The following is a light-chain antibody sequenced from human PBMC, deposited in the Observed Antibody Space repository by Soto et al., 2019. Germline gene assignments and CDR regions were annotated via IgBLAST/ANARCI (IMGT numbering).Light chain of an antibody. CDR1: QSISSGY. V-gene: IGKV3-20*01. CDR3: LQYGGSPLVT. Sequence: ETVLTQSPGTLSLSPGERATLSCRASQSISSGYLAWYQQRPGQAPRLLISGASNRATGIPDRFSGSGSGTDFTLTISRLEPEDFAVYYCLQYGGSPLVTFGGGTKGEIK. J-gene: IGKJ4*01. CDR2: GAS.